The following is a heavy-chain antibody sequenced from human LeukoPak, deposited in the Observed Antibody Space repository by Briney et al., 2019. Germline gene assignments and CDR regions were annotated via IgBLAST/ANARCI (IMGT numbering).Heavy chain of an antibody. J-gene: IGHJ6*03. CDR2: ISGSGGST. CDR1: GFTFSSYA. D-gene: IGHD2-2*01. CDR3: AKDGDADCSSTSCAIHYYYYMDV. Sequence: ESLRLSCAASGFTFSSYAMSWVRQAPGKGLEWVSAISGSGGSTYYADSVKGRFTISRDNSKNTLYLQMNSLRAEDTAVYYCAKDGDADCSSTSCAIHYYYYMDVWGKGTTVTVSS. V-gene: IGHV3-23*01.